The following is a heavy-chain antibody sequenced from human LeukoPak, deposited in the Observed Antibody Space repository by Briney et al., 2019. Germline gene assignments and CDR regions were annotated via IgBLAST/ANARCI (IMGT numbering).Heavy chain of an antibody. Sequence: ASVKVSCKASGYTFTSYDINWVRRATGQGLEWMGWMNPNSGNTGYAQKFQGRVTMTRNTSISTAYMELSSLRSEDTAVYYCARAKRAAVNWFDPWGQGTLVTVSS. CDR1: GYTFTSYD. D-gene: IGHD6-13*01. CDR2: MNPNSGNT. J-gene: IGHJ5*02. V-gene: IGHV1-8*01. CDR3: ARAKRAAVNWFDP.